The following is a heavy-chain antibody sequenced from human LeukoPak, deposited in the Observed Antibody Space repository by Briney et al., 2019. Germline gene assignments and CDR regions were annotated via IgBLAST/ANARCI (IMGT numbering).Heavy chain of an antibody. D-gene: IGHD2-2*01. V-gene: IGHV3-21*01. CDR1: GFTFNTYS. Sequence: GGSLRLSCAASGFTFNTYSMNWVRHAPGKGLEWVSSISDNSNYIYYSDSVEGRFTISRDNAKNSLYLQMNSLRVEDTAVYYCANHFACGSTSCPPFDSWGQGTLVTVSS. CDR2: ISDNSNYI. J-gene: IGHJ4*02. CDR3: ANHFACGSTSCPPFDS.